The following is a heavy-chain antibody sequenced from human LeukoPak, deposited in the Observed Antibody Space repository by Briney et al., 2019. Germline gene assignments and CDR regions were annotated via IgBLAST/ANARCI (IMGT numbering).Heavy chain of an antibody. V-gene: IGHV5-51*01. CDR1: GSSFTSYW. Sequence: GESLKISCKGFGSSFTSYWIAWVRQMPGKGLEWMGVIYPGDSDTTYSPSFQGQVTISADKSISTAYLQWSSLKASDTAMYYCARLVGGSYFSSVDYWGQGTLVTVSS. CDR3: ARLVGGSYFSSVDY. CDR2: IYPGDSDT. D-gene: IGHD1-26*01. J-gene: IGHJ4*02.